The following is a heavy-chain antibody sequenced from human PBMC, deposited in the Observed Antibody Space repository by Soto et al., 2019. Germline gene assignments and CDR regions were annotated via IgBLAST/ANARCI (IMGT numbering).Heavy chain of an antibody. D-gene: IGHD4-17*01. V-gene: IGHV4-59*08. J-gene: IGHJ4*02. CDR2: IYYSGSA. CDR3: ARHIYGDHDYFDS. CDR1: GGSISTYY. Sequence: QVQLQESGPGLVKPSETLSLTCTVSGGSISTYYWSWIRQPPGKGLEWIGWIYYSGSASSNPFLKSRVTMSVDTSKNQFSLKLSSVTATDTAMYFCARHIYGDHDYFDSWGQGTLFTVSS.